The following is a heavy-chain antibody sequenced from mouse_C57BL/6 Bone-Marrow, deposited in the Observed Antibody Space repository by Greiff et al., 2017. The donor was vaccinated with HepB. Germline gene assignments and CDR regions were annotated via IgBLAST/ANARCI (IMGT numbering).Heavy chain of an antibody. V-gene: IGHV14-2*01. CDR3: APLLLRY. D-gene: IGHD1-1*01. CDR1: GFNIKDYY. J-gene: IGHJ2*01. Sequence: EVQLQQSGAELVKPGASVKLSCTASGFNIKDYYMHWVKQRTEQGLEWIGRIDPEDGETKYAPTFQGKATITADTSSNTSYLQLSSLTSEDTAVYYCAPLLLRYWGQGTTLTVSS. CDR2: IDPEDGET.